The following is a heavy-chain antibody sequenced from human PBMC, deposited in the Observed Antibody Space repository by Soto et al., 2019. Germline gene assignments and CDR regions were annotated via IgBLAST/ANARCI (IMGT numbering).Heavy chain of an antibody. CDR2: IYYSGST. D-gene: IGHD2-21*02. J-gene: IGHJ4*02. Sequence: SETLSLTCTVSGGSISSYYWSWIRQPPGKGLEWIGYIYYSGSTNYNPSLKSRVTISVDTSKNQFSLKLSSVTAADTAVYYCATGGAYCGGDCSPHPLDCWGQGTQVTVSS. V-gene: IGHV4-59*01. CDR3: ATGGAYCGGDCSPHPLDC. CDR1: GGSISSYY.